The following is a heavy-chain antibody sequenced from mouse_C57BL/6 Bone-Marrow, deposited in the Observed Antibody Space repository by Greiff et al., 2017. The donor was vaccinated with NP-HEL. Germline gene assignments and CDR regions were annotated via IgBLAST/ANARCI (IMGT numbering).Heavy chain of an antibody. Sequence: QVQLQQPGAELVRPGTSVKLSCKASGYTFTSYWMHWVKQRPGQGLEWIGVIDPSDSYTNYNQKFKGKATLTVDTSASTAYMQLSSLTSEDSAVYYCARLRLVYYAMDYWGQGTSVTVSS. CDR2: IDPSDSYT. V-gene: IGHV1-59*01. J-gene: IGHJ4*01. CDR3: ARLRLVYYAMDY. D-gene: IGHD3-2*02. CDR1: GYTFTSYW.